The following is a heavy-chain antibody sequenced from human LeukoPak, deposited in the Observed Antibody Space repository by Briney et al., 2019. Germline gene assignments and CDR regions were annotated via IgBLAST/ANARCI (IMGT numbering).Heavy chain of an antibody. CDR1: GGSISIANYF. Sequence: SETLSLACTVSGGSISIANYFWVWIRQPPGKGLEWIGSIYYSGSTYYNPSLKSRVTISVDTSKNQFSLKLSSVTAADTAVYYCARHPRLSCSSTSCYTSPYYYYYMDVWGKGTTVTVSS. J-gene: IGHJ6*03. CDR2: IYYSGST. V-gene: IGHV4-39*01. D-gene: IGHD2-2*02. CDR3: ARHPRLSCSSTSCYTSPYYYYYMDV.